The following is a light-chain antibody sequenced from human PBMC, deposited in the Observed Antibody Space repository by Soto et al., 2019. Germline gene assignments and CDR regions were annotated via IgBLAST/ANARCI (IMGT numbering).Light chain of an antibody. Sequence: EIVLTQSPATLSLSPGERATLSCRASQSVSSYLAWYQQRPGQAPRLLIYGASNRATGIPARFSGSGSGTDFNPTISSLEAEDCAVYYCQQRTDWPMTFGRGTRLEIK. CDR3: QQRTDWPMT. V-gene: IGKV3-11*01. CDR1: QSVSSY. CDR2: GAS. J-gene: IGKJ5*01.